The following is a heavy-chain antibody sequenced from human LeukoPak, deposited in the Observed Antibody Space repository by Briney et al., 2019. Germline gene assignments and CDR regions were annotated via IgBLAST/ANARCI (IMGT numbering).Heavy chain of an antibody. CDR2: IYYSGST. V-gene: IGHV4-39*07. Sequence: ASETLSLTCTVSGGSISSTSYYWGWIRQPPGKGLEWIGNIYYSGSTYYNPSLNSRVTISVDTSKNPFSLKLSSVSAAETAVYYCARLGSGSYYTWLVEGYFDYGGQGTLVTVSS. J-gene: IGHJ4*02. CDR3: ARLGSGSYYTWLVEGYFDY. CDR1: GGSISSTSYY. D-gene: IGHD3-10*02.